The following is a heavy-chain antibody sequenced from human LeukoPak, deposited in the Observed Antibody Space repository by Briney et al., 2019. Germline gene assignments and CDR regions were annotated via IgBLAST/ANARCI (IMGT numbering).Heavy chain of an antibody. V-gene: IGHV1-2*02. CDR2: INPNSGDT. D-gene: IGHD3-22*01. CDR1: EYTFTGYY. CDR3: ARDYYDSSGYYSTETGFGNY. Sequence: ASVKVSCKASEYTFTGYYMHWVRQAPGQGLEWMGWINPNSGDTNYAQKFQGRVTMTRDTSISTAYMELSRLRSDDTAMYYCARDYYDSSGYYSTETGFGNYWGQGTLVTVSS. J-gene: IGHJ4*02.